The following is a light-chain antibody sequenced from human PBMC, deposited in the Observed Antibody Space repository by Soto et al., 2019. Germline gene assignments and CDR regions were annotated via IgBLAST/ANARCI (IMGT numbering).Light chain of an antibody. Sequence: QSVLTQPASVSGSPGQSITISCTGTSSDVGSYNLVSWYQQHPGKAPKLMIYEVSKRPSGVSNRFSGSKSGNTASLTISGLQAEDEADYYCCSYAGSSTFFFGTGTKVTV. J-gene: IGLJ1*01. CDR3: CSYAGSSTFF. V-gene: IGLV2-23*02. CDR2: EVS. CDR1: SSDVGSYNL.